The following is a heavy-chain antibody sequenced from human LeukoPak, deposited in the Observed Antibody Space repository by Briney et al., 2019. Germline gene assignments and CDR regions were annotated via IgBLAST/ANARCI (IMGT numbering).Heavy chain of an antibody. CDR1: GFTFRSYA. CDR3: AREIFNGFDI. Sequence: GGSLRLSCAGSGFTFRSYAMHWVRQAPGKGLEWVAVISYDGSNKDYADSVKGRFTISRDNSKNTLFLQMNSLIAEDTAVYYCAREIFNGFDIWGQGTMVTVSS. CDR2: ISYDGSNK. J-gene: IGHJ3*02. V-gene: IGHV3-30-3*01.